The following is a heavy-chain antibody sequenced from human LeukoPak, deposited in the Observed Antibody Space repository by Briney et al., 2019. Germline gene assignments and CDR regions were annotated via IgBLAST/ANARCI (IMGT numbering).Heavy chain of an antibody. CDR3: ARIGYSYGGP. J-gene: IGHJ5*02. D-gene: IGHD5-18*01. CDR1: GDSVSSNSSA. Sequence: KQSQTLSLTCAISGDSVSSNSSAWNWIRQSPSRGLEWLGRTYYRSKWYNDYAVSVKGRITINPDTSKNHFSLQLNSVTPEDTAIYYCARIGYSYGGPWGQGTLVTVSS. V-gene: IGHV6-1*01. CDR2: TYYRSKWYN.